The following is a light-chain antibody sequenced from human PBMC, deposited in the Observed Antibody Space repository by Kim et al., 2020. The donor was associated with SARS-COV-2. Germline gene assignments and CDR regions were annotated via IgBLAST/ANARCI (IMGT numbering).Light chain of an antibody. V-gene: IGLV3-1*01. CDR2: QDD. CDR1: TLGDKF. Sequence: SYELTQPPSVSVSPGQTASITCSGDTLGDKFVYWYQQKPGQSPVLVIFQDDKRPSGIPERFSGSNSGNTATLTISGTQAVDEADYHCQAWDSSAPYVFGT. CDR3: QAWDSSAPYV. J-gene: IGLJ1*01.